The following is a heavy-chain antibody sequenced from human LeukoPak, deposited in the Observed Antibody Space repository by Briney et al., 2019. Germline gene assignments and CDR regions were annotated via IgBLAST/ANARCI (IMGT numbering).Heavy chain of an antibody. CDR2: ISGSGGST. Sequence: PGGSLRLSCAASGFTFSSYAMSWVRQAPGKGLEWVSIISGSGGSTYYADSVKGRFTISRDNSKNTLYLQMNSLRAEDTAVYYCAKFFKVSYAVYDYLHHWGQGTLVTVSS. J-gene: IGHJ1*01. V-gene: IGHV3-23*01. CDR1: GFTFSSYA. CDR3: AKFFKVSYAVYDYLHH. D-gene: IGHD5/OR15-5a*01.